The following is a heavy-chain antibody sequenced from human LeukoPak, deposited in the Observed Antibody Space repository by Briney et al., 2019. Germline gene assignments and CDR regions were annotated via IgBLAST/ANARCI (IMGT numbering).Heavy chain of an antibody. D-gene: IGHD4-17*01. J-gene: IGHJ4*02. CDR1: GGPFSGYY. Sequence: SETLSLTCAVYGGPFSGYYWSWIRQPPGKGLEWIGEINHSGSTNYNPSLKSRVTISVDTSKNQFSLKLSSVTAADTAVYYCARARWFYGDYLCGPFDYWGQGTLVTVSS. V-gene: IGHV4-34*01. CDR3: ARARWFYGDYLCGPFDY. CDR2: INHSGST.